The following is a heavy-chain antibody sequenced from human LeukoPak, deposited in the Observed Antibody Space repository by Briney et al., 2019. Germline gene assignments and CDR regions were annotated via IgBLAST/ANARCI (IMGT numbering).Heavy chain of an antibody. V-gene: IGHV3-48*04. CDR1: GFTFSSYS. Sequence: GGSLRLSCAASGFTFSSYSMNWVRQAPGKGLEWVSYISSSSSTIYYADSVKGRFTISRDNAKNSLYLQMNSLRGEDTAVYYCVRDYYDSSGYYYSGYWGQGTLVTVSS. CDR2: ISSSSSTI. D-gene: IGHD3-22*01. J-gene: IGHJ4*02. CDR3: VRDYYDSSGYYYSGY.